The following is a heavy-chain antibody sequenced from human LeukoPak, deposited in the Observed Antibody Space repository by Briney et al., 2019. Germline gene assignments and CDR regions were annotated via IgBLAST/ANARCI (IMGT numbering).Heavy chain of an antibody. J-gene: IGHJ4*02. D-gene: IGHD2-2*01. CDR2: ISAYNGNT. V-gene: IGHV1-18*03. Sequence: ASVKVSCKASGYTFTSYGISWVRQAPGQGLEWMGWISAYNGNTNYAQKLQGRVIMTTDTSTSTAYMELRSLRSDDMAVYYCATGYCSSTSCYQLDYWGQGTLVTVSS. CDR1: GYTFTSYG. CDR3: ATGYCSSTSCYQLDY.